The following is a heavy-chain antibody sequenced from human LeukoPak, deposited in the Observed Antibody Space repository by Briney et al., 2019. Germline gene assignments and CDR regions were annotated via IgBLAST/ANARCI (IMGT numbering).Heavy chain of an antibody. CDR3: ARAWSGYDSYGMDV. CDR1: GYTFTSYG. J-gene: IGHJ6*02. D-gene: IGHD5-12*01. Sequence: ASVKVSCKASGYTFTSYGISWVRQAPGQGLEWMGWISAYNGNTNYVQKLQGRVTMTTDTSTSTAYMELRSLRSDDTAVYYCARAWSGYDSYGMDVWGQGTSVTVSS. CDR2: ISAYNGNT. V-gene: IGHV1-18*01.